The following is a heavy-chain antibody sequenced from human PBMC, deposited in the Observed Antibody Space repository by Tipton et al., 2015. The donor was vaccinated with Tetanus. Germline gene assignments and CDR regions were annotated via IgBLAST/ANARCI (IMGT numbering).Heavy chain of an antibody. D-gene: IGHD3-22*01. V-gene: IGHV1-8*01. J-gene: IGHJ6*02. CDR2: MNPNSGNT. CDR1: GYTFTSYD. Sequence: QVQLVQSGAEVKKPGASVKVSCKASGYTFTSYDINWVRQATGQGLEWMGWMNPNSGNTGYAQKFQGRVTMTRNTSISTAYMVLSSLRSEDTAVYYCARGGHYYDSSGSGVGMDVWGQGTTVTVSS. CDR3: ARGGHYYDSSGSGVGMDV.